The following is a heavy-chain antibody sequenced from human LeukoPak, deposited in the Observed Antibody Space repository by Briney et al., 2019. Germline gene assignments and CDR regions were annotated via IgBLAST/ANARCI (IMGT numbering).Heavy chain of an antibody. CDR1: GFTFSSYS. CDR2: ISSSSSTI. CDR3: ATRKNYYGSGSPQPLIDY. Sequence: GGSLRLSCAASGFTFSSYSMNWVRQAPGKGLEWVSYISSSSSTIYYADSVKGRFTISRDNAKNSLYLQMNSLRAEDTAVYYCATRKNYYGSGSPQPLIDYWGQGTLVTVSS. J-gene: IGHJ4*02. D-gene: IGHD3-10*01. V-gene: IGHV3-48*04.